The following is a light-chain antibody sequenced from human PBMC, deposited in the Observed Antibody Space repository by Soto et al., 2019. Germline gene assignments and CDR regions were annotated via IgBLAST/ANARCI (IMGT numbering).Light chain of an antibody. V-gene: IGLV2-14*01. J-gene: IGLJ1*01. CDR1: SSDVGSYNF. Sequence: QSALTQPASVSGSPGQSITISCTGTSSDVGSYNFVSWYQQLPGKAPKLMIYEVSNRPSGVSNRFSGPKSGNTASLTISGLQAEDEADYYCSSYTTSSNYVFGSGTRSPS. CDR2: EVS. CDR3: SSYTTSSNYV.